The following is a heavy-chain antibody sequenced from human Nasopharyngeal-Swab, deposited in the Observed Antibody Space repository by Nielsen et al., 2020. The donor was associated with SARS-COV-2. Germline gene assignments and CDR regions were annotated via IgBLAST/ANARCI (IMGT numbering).Heavy chain of an antibody. CDR2: FDPEDGET. D-gene: IGHD2-2*01. Sequence: VKVSCKVSGYTPTELSMHWVRQAPGKGLEWMGGFDPEDGETIYAQKFQGRVTMTEDTSTDTAYMELNSLRSEDTAVYYCATGIVVVPAAMKAWAYYYYGMDVWGQGTTVTVSS. CDR3: ATGIVVVPAAMKAWAYYYYGMDV. CDR1: GYTPTELS. V-gene: IGHV1-24*01. J-gene: IGHJ6*02.